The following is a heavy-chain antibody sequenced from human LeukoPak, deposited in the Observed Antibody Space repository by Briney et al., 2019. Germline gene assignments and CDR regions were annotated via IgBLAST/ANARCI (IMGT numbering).Heavy chain of an antibody. Sequence: SETLSLTCTVSGYSISSGYYWGWIRQPPGKGLEWTGSIYHSGSTYYNPSLKSRVTISVDTSKNQFSLKLSSVTAADTAVYYCATGRQLELQKQTFRRYYYMDVWGKGTTVTVSS. D-gene: IGHD1-1*01. CDR3: ATGRQLELQKQTFRRYYYMDV. CDR1: GYSISSGYY. CDR2: IYHSGST. J-gene: IGHJ6*03. V-gene: IGHV4-38-2*02.